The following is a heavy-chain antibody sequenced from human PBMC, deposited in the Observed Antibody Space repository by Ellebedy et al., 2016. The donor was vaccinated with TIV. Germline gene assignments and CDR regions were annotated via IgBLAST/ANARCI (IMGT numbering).Heavy chain of an antibody. CDR2: IHYTGST. Sequence: MPSETLSLTCTVSGGSISSGAYYWSWIRQHPGKGLEWIGYIHYTGSTYYNPSLRSRVIISLDKSKNQFSLKLNSVTAAETAVYYCARVGLGYYDTANFDYWGQGTLVTVSS. D-gene: IGHD3-22*01. CDR1: GGSISSGAYY. V-gene: IGHV4-31*03. J-gene: IGHJ4*02. CDR3: ARVGLGYYDTANFDY.